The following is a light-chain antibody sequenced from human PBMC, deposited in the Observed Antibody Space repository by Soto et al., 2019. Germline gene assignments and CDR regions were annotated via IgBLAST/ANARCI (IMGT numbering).Light chain of an antibody. J-gene: IGLJ1*01. CDR1: SSDVGSYNR. Sequence: QSALTQPPSVSGSPGQSVAISCTGTSSDVGSYNRVSWYQQPPGTAPKVMIYEVSNRPSGVPDRFSGSKSGNTASLTISGLQAEDVADYYCSSYTSRSTYVFGTGTKVTDL. CDR3: SSYTSRSTYV. V-gene: IGLV2-18*02. CDR2: EVS.